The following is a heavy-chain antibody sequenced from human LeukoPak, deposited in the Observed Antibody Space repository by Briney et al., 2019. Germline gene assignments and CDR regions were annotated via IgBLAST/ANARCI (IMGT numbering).Heavy chain of an antibody. CDR2: IDYSGST. CDR1: GDSTTTYY. J-gene: IGHJ4*02. CDR3: ARLVVEPSDHFDS. D-gene: IGHD2-2*01. Sequence: SETLSLTCSVSGDSTTTYYWSWIRQPPGKGLEWIGYIDYSGSTSYNPSLKSRVVISADRSMKQFSLDLSSVTAADTAVYYCARLVVEPSDHFDSWGQGALVAVSS. V-gene: IGHV4-59*08.